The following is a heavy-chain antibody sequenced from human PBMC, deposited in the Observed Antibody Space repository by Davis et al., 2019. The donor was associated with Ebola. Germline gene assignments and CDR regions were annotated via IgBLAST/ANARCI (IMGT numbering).Heavy chain of an antibody. Sequence: GESLKTSCAASGFTFSSYAMSWVRQAPGKGLEWVSAISGCGGSTYYADSVKGRFTISRDNSKNTQYLQMNSLRGEDTAVYYCAEDFFRGYSSSWVDYWGQGTLVTVSS. CDR1: GFTFSSYA. CDR3: AEDFFRGYSSSWVDY. CDR2: ISGCGGST. D-gene: IGHD6-13*01. V-gene: IGHV3-23*01. J-gene: IGHJ4*02.